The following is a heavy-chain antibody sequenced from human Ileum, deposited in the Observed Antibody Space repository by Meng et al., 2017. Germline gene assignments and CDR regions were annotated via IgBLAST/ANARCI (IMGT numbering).Heavy chain of an antibody. D-gene: IGHD6-19*01. Sequence: HLQPQESRSDLVKPSEPLPLTCTASGGSIRISSYYWGWIRQPPGKGLEWIGSIYYSGSTYYNPSLKSRVTISVDTSKNQFSLKLSSVTTAETAVYYCARDIAVAGRGYNWFDPWGQGTLVTVSS. CDR1: GGSIRISSYY. CDR3: ARDIAVAGRGYNWFDP. CDR2: IYYSGST. J-gene: IGHJ5*02. V-gene: IGHV4-39*07.